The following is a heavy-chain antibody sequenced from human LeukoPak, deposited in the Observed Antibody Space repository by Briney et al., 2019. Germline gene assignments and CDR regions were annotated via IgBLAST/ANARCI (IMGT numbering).Heavy chain of an antibody. V-gene: IGHV3-30*02. CDR2: IRFDGSSK. CDR3: AKDLGSSSLLLPYMDV. CDR1: GFTFSSYG. Sequence: GGSRRLSCAASGFTFSSYGMHWVRQAPGKGLEWAAFIRFDGSSKYYADSVKGRFTISRDNSKNTLYLQMNSLRAEDTAVYYCAKDLGSSSLLLPYMDVWGKGTTVTVSS. D-gene: IGHD6-6*01. J-gene: IGHJ6*03.